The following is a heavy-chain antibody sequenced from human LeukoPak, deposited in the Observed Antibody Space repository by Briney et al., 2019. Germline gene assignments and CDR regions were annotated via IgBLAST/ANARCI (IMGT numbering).Heavy chain of an antibody. Sequence: SETLSLTCTVSGGSISSHYWSWIRQPPGKGLEWIGYIYYSGDTNYNPSLKSRVTISVDTSKNQFSLKLRSVTAADTAVYYCARGFSNWFDPWGQGTLVTVSS. CDR3: ARGFSNWFDP. J-gene: IGHJ5*02. D-gene: IGHD3-3*01. CDR1: GGSISSHY. CDR2: IYYSGDT. V-gene: IGHV4-59*11.